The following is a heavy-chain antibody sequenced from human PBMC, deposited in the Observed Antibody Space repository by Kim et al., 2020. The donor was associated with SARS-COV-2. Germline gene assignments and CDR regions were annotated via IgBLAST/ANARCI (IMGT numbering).Heavy chain of an antibody. Sequence: GGSLRLSCAASGFTFDNFGMSWVRQSPGRGLEWVSSVSGSGDHTYYLDSVEGRFALSRDNSKNILYLQMRNLRPEDTAIYYCAKSLHGSTWYAPFESWGQGTLVTVS. J-gene: IGHJ4*02. D-gene: IGHD6-13*01. CDR2: VSGSGDHT. CDR1: GFTFDNFG. V-gene: IGHV3-23*01. CDR3: AKSLHGSTWYAPFES.